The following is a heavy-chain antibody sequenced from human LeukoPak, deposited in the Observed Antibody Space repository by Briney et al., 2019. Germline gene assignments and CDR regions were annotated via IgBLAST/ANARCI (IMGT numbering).Heavy chain of an antibody. CDR2: ISVGSNYI. Sequence: GGSLRLSCAASGYTFSSYSINWVRQAPGKGLEWVSSISVGSNYIYYADSVRGRFSISRDDARNSLYLQMDSLRGDDTAVYYCARLRRNSDRSGYYYYDYWGQGTLVTVSS. D-gene: IGHD3-22*01. CDR1: GYTFSSYS. V-gene: IGHV3-21*01. J-gene: IGHJ4*02. CDR3: ARLRRNSDRSGYYYYDY.